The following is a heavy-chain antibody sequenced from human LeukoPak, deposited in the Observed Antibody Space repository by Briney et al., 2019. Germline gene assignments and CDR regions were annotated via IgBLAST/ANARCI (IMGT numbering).Heavy chain of an antibody. V-gene: IGHV3-74*01. CDR1: GFTFSNYW. Sequence: GGSLRLSCAASGFTFSNYWMHWARQAPGKGLVWVSLINSDGSTTRYAHSVEGRFTISRDNAKNTLYLQMNSLRAEDTAVYYCTSVRATMYFDSWGQGTLVTVSS. J-gene: IGHJ4*02. D-gene: IGHD1-26*01. CDR3: TSVRATMYFDS. CDR2: INSDGSTT.